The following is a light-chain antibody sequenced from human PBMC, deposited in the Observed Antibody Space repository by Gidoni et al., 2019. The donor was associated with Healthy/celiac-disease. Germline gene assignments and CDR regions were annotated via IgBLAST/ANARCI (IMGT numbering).Light chain of an antibody. CDR2: LGS. J-gene: IGKJ1*01. CDR1: QSLLHSNGYNY. V-gene: IGKV2-28*01. CDR3: MQALQKGPTT. Sequence: DIVMTQSPLSLPVTPGEPASISCRSSQSLLHSNGYNYLDWYLQKPGQSPQLLIYLGSNRASGVPDRFSGSGSGTDFTLKISRVEAEDVGVYYCMQALQKGPTTFGQGTKVEIK.